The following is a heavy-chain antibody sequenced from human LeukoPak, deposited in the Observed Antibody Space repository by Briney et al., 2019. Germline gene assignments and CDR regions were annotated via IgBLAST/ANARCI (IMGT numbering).Heavy chain of an antibody. J-gene: IGHJ4*02. D-gene: IGHD3-22*01. CDR3: AKGGYYDSSGYCVY. CDR2: ISGSAIST. V-gene: IGHV3-23*01. Sequence: PGGSLRLSCAASGFTFSSYTMIWVRQAPGKGLEWVSSISGSAISTYYTDSVKGRFTISGDNSKNTMYLQMKSLRAEDTAVYYCAKGGYYDSSGYCVYWGQGTLVTVSS. CDR1: GFTFSSYT.